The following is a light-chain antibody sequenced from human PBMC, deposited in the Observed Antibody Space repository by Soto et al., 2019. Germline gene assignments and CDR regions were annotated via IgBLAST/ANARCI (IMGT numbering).Light chain of an antibody. V-gene: IGLV2-14*01. CDR3: SSYTRSSAPYV. CDR1: SSDVGAYNY. Sequence: QSALAQPASVSGSPGQSITISCTGTSSDVGAYNYVSWYQQHPGKAPKLMIYAVSNRPSGVSIRFSGSKSGNTASLTISGLQAEDEADYYCSSYTRSSAPYVFGTGTKVTVL. CDR2: AVS. J-gene: IGLJ1*01.